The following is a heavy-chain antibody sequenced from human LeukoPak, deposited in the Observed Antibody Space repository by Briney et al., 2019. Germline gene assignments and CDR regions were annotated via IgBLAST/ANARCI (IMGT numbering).Heavy chain of an antibody. D-gene: IGHD2-2*01. CDR3: ARAYQSNWFDP. J-gene: IGHJ5*02. Sequence: PSETLSLTCAVYGGSFSGYYWSWIRQPPGKGLEWIGEINHSGSTNYNPSLKSRVTISVDTSKNQFSLKLSSVTAADTAVYYCARAYQSNWFDPWGQGALVTVSS. CDR2: INHSGST. V-gene: IGHV4-34*01. CDR1: GGSFSGYY.